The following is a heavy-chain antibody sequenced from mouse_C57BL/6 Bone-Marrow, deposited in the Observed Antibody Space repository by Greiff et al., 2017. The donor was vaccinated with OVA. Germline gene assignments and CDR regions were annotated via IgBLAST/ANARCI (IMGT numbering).Heavy chain of an antibody. D-gene: IGHD3-3*01. V-gene: IGHV1-4*01. CDR1: GYTFTSYT. J-gene: IGHJ2*01. CDR2: INPSSGYT. CDR3: ASREQGKYYFEY. Sequence: QVQLQQSGAELARPGASVKMSCKASGYTFTSYTMHWVKQRPGQGLEWIGYINPSSGYTKYNQKFKDKATLTADKSSSTAYMQLSSLTSEDSAVYYCASREQGKYYFEYWGQGTTLTVSA.